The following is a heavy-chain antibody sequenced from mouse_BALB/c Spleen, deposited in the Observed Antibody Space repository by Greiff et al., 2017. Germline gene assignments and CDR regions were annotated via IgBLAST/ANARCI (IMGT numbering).Heavy chain of an antibody. J-gene: IGHJ3*01. V-gene: IGHV7-1*02. D-gene: IGHD2-3*01. CDR2: GRTQANDYTT. CDR1: GFTFSDFY. Sequence: EVKLVESGGGLVQPGGSLRLSCATSGFTFSDFYMEWVRQPPGKRLEWIAEGRTQANDYTTEYSASVKGRFIVSRDTSQSILYLQMNALRAEDTAIYDCARDAALSKSGFAYWGQGTLVTVSA. CDR3: ARDAALSKSGFAY.